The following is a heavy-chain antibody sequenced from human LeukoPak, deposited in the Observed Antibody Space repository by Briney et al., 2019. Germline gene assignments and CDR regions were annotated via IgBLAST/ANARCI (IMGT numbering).Heavy chain of an antibody. CDR3: AREVSEGFDF. Sequence: NPGGSLRLSCTASGFTFGGYSMNWIRQAPGKGLEWVSSFGTRSTSVYHAGSVKGRFAISRDNAKNSLYLQMNSLRAEDTALYYCAREVSEGFDFWGQGTLVTVSS. D-gene: IGHD3-22*01. CDR2: FGTRSTSV. CDR1: GFTFGGYS. V-gene: IGHV3-21*01. J-gene: IGHJ4*02.